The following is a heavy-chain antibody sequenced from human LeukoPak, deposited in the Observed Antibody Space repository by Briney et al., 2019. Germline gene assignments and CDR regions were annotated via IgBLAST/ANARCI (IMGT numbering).Heavy chain of an antibody. CDR1: GFTVSSNY. Sequence: GGSLRLSCAASGFTVSSNYISWVRQAPGKGLEWVSVIYSGGNTYYADSVKGRFTISRDNSRNTLYLQINSLRVEDTAVYYCAKPGYSSGWYIFDYWGQGTLVTVSS. CDR3: AKPGYSSGWYIFDY. CDR2: IYSGGNT. D-gene: IGHD6-19*01. J-gene: IGHJ4*02. V-gene: IGHV3-53*01.